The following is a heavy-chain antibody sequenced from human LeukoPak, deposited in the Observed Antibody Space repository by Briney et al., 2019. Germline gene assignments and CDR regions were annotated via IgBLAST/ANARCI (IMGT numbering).Heavy chain of an antibody. V-gene: IGHV4-59*08. CDR3: ARGPYSYDSSGAFDI. CDR2: IYYSGST. D-gene: IGHD3-22*01. CDR1: GGSISSYY. Sequence: PSETLSLTCTVSGGSISSYYWSWIRQPPGKGLEWIGYIYYSGSTNYNPSLKSQVTISVDTSKNQFSLKLRSLTAADTAVYFCARGPYSYDSSGAFDIWGQGTMVTVSS. J-gene: IGHJ3*02.